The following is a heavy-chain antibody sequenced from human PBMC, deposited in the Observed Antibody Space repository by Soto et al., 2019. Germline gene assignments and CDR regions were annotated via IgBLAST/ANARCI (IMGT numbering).Heavy chain of an antibody. J-gene: IGHJ5*02. V-gene: IGHV4-4*07. CDR3: VRDGTKTLRDWFDP. CDR2: IYATGTT. D-gene: IGHD1-1*01. Sequence: SETLSLTCTVSGASISGFYWSWIRKSAGKGLEWIGRIYATGTTDYNPSLKSRVMMSVDTSKKQFSLKLRPVTAADTAVYYCVRDGTKTLRDWFDPWGQGISVTVSS. CDR1: GASISGFY.